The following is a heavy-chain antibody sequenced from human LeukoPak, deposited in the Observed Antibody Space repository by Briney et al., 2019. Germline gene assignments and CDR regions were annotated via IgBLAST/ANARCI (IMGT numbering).Heavy chain of an antibody. CDR3: ARAPLPRLYYFDY. CDR1: GFTFSSYA. CDR2: ISYDGSNK. Sequence: PGGSLRLSCAASGFTFSSYAMHWVRQAPGKGLEWVAVISYDGSNKYYADSVKGRFTISRDNSKNTLYLQMNSLRAEDTAVYYCARAPLPRLYYFDYWGREPWSPSPQ. D-gene: IGHD1-26*01. J-gene: IGHJ4*02. V-gene: IGHV3-30*04.